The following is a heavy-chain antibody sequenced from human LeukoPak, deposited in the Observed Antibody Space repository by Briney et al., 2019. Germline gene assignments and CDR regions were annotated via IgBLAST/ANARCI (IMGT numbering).Heavy chain of an antibody. D-gene: IGHD3-22*01. CDR1: GFTFSSYA. Sequence: PGGSLRLSCAASGFTFSSYAMSWVRQAPGKGLGWVSAISGSGGSTYYADSVKGRFTISRDNSKNTLYLQMNSLRAEDTAVYYCAKGDYYDSSGYSDVFDIWGQGTMVTVSS. J-gene: IGHJ3*02. CDR2: ISGSGGST. V-gene: IGHV3-23*01. CDR3: AKGDYYDSSGYSDVFDI.